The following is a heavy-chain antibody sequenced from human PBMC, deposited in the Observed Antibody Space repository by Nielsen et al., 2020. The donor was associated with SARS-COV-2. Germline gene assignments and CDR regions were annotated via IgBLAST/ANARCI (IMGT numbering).Heavy chain of an antibody. CDR3: ARQTRPVRFYYDSSGYKYYFDY. V-gene: IGHV4-34*01. J-gene: IGHJ4*02. CDR2: INQSGSA. D-gene: IGHD3-22*01. Sequence: SETLSLTCAVYGGSLSDYYWTWIRQSPGKGLEWIGEINQSGSANYNPSLKSRVTISVDTSKNQFSLKLSSVTAADTAVYYCARQTRPVRFYYDSSGYKYYFDYWGQGTLVTVSS. CDR1: GGSLSDYY.